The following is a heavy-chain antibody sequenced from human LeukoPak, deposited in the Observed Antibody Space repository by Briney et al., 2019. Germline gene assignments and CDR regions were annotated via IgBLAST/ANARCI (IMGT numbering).Heavy chain of an antibody. D-gene: IGHD3-22*01. Sequence: GGSLRLSCAASGFTLSSYSMNWVRQAPGKGLEWVSSISSSSSYIYYADSVKGRFTISRDNAKNSLYLQMNSLRAEDTAVYYCARELTNYYDSSGYLFNYYYYMDAWGKGTTVTVSS. CDR2: ISSSSSYI. J-gene: IGHJ6*03. CDR3: ARELTNYYDSSGYLFNYYYYMDA. CDR1: GFTLSSYS. V-gene: IGHV3-21*01.